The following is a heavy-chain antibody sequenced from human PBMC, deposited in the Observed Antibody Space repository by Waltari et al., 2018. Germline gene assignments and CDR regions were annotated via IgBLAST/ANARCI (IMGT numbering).Heavy chain of an antibody. Sequence: EEQLVESGGGLAQPGESLRLSCAASGFTFSRSGMDWVSQAPGKGLVWVSRINSDGSSTTYADSVKGRFTISRDNAKNTLYVQMNRLRAEDTAVYYCARVATKTYSSPVPGRPYYYGMDVWGQGTTVTVSS. CDR1: GFTFSRSG. CDR2: INSDGSST. CDR3: ARVATKTYSSPVPGRPYYYGMDV. V-gene: IGHV3-74*01. J-gene: IGHJ6*02. D-gene: IGHD6-19*01.